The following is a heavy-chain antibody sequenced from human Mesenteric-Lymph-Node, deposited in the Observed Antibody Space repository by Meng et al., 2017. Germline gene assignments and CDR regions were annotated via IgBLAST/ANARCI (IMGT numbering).Heavy chain of an antibody. Sequence: ETLSLTCAASGFAFRSYWMGWVRQVPGKGLEWVANIKPDGNEEYYLDSVRGRFTISRDNPKNSLYLQMDSLRAEDTAVYYCTKDGSGWSAYWGQGTQVTVSS. CDR1: GFAFRSYW. CDR3: TKDGSGWSAY. V-gene: IGHV3-7*01. CDR2: IKPDGNEE. D-gene: IGHD6-19*01. J-gene: IGHJ4*02.